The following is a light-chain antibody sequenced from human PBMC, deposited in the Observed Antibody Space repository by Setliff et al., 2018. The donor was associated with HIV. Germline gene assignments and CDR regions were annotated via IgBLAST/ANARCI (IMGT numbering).Light chain of an antibody. CDR2: EVS. CDR3: SSYTSSSTLNYV. CDR1: SSDIGGYNY. Sequence: QSVLTQPASVSGSPGLSITISCTGTSSDIGGYNYVSWYQQHPGKAPKLMIYEVSHRPSGVSNRFSGSKSGNTASLTISGLQAEDEADYYCSSYTSSSTLNYVFGTGTKVTV. J-gene: IGLJ1*01. V-gene: IGLV2-14*01.